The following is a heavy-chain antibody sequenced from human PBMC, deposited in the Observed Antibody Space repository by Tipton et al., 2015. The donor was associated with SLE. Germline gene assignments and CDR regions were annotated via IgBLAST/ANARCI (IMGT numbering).Heavy chain of an antibody. CDR1: GDSIGTYY. CDR3: AGGLFPGSPSYFNY. D-gene: IGHD1-26*01. V-gene: IGHV4-59*01. CDR2: VHYSGNT. Sequence: TLSLTCTVPGDSIGTYYWSWIRQTPGKALEWIGYVHYSGNTNYRSSLRSRVTISADMSNNQLSLTLNSVSAADTAIYYCAGGLFPGSPSYFNYWGQGTLVTVSS. J-gene: IGHJ4*02.